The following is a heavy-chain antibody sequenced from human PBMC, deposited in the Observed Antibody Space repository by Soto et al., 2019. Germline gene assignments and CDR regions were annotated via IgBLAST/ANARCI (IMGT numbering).Heavy chain of an antibody. J-gene: IGHJ4*02. Sequence: PSETLSLTCTVSGGSISSSSYYWGWIRQPPGKGLEWIGSIYYSGSTYYNPSLKSRVTISVDTSKNQFSLKLSSVTAADTAVYYCARLTYYYDSSGYYLDYWGQGTLVTVSS. V-gene: IGHV4-39*01. CDR2: IYYSGST. CDR3: ARLTYYYDSSGYYLDY. CDR1: GGSISSSSYY. D-gene: IGHD3-22*01.